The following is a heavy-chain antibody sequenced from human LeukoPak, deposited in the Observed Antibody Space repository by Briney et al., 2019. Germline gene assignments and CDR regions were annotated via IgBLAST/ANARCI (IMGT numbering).Heavy chain of an antibody. CDR2: IYSGGST. V-gene: IGHV3-66*01. Sequence: GGSLRLSCAASGFTVSSNYMSWVRQAPGKGLEWVSVIYSGGSTYYADSVKGRFTISRDNSKSTLYLQMNTLRAEDTAVYYCARVMGRLVRTWYFDLWGRGTLVTVSS. CDR1: GFTVSSNY. J-gene: IGHJ2*01. D-gene: IGHD3-9*01. CDR3: ARVMGRLVRTWYFDL.